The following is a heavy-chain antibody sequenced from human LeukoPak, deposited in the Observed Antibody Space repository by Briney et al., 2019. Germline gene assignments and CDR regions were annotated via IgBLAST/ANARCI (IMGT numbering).Heavy chain of an antibody. J-gene: IGHJ4*02. CDR3: ARDSGLDY. CDR1: GFTFSGYG. D-gene: IGHD3-10*01. Sequence: GGSLRLSCAASGFTFSGYGMNWVRQAPGKGLEWVSYISSSTSTIYYADSVKGRFTISRDNAKNSLYLQMNSLRDDDTAVYYCARDSGLDYWGQGTLVTVSS. CDR2: ISSSTSTI. V-gene: IGHV3-48*02.